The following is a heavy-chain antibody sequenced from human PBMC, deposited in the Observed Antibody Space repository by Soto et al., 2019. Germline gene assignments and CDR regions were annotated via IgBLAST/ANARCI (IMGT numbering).Heavy chain of an antibody. V-gene: IGHV3-43*02. CDR3: ARDPYAMDV. CDR2: ISGEGGTT. CDR1: GFTFSSYA. J-gene: IGHJ6*02. Sequence: GGSLRLSCAASGFTFSSYAMSWVRQAPGKGLEWVSPISGEGGTTYYADSVKGRFTISRDNIKYSLYLQMNDLTTEDTALYYCARDPYAMDVWGQGTTVTVSS.